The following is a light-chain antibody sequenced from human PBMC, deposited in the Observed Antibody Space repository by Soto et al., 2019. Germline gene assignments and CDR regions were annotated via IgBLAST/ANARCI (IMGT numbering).Light chain of an antibody. CDR3: QQANSFPYT. CDR2: AAS. Sequence: DIPMTQSPSSVSASVGARVTITCRARPGLRSWLAWYQQKPGKAPKLLIYAASSLQSGVPSRFSGSGSGTDFTLTISSLPPEDFATDYCQQANSFPYTFGHGTKVDIK. V-gene: IGKV1-12*01. CDR1: PGLRSW. J-gene: IGKJ3*01.